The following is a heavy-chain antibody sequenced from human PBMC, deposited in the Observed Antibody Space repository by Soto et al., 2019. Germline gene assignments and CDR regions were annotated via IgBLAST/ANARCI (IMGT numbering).Heavy chain of an antibody. J-gene: IGHJ6*02. Sequence: SETLSLTCTVSGGSISSYYWSWIRQPPGKGLEWIGYIYYSGSTYYNPSLKSRVTISVDTSKNQFSLKLSSVTAAYTAVYYCARDEINARYYYGLDVWGQGTTVTVSS. CDR3: ARDEINARYYYGLDV. CDR1: GGSISSYY. V-gene: IGHV4-59*12. CDR2: IYYSGST.